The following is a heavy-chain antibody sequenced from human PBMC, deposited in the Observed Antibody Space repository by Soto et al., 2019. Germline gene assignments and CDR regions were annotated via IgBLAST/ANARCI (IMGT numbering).Heavy chain of an antibody. V-gene: IGHV3-23*01. CDR3: ASNTRYDPPDY. CDR2: ISVSGGST. Sequence: EVQLLESGGGLVQPGGSLRLSCAASGFTFSSYAMSWVRQAPGKGLAWVSGISVSGGSTYYADSVKGRFTISRDNSKNTRHLQMNSLRAEDTAVYYCASNTRYDPPDYWGQGTLVTVSS. J-gene: IGHJ4*02. D-gene: IGHD3-16*01. CDR1: GFTFSSYA.